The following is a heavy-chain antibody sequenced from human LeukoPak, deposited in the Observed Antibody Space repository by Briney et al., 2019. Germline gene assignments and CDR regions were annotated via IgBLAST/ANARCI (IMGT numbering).Heavy chain of an antibody. Sequence: SETLSLTCTGSGGSISSSSYYWGWIRQPPGKGLEWIGSIYYSGSTYYNPSLKSRVTISVDTSKNQFSLKLSSVTAADTAVYYCARARAAADAFDIWGQGTMVTVSS. D-gene: IGHD6-13*01. CDR3: ARARAAADAFDI. CDR1: GGSISSSSYY. V-gene: IGHV4-39*01. J-gene: IGHJ3*02. CDR2: IYYSGST.